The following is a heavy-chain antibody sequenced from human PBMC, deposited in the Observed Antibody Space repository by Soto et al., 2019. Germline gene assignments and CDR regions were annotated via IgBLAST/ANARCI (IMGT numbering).Heavy chain of an antibody. J-gene: IGHJ5*02. V-gene: IGHV4-31*03. CDR2: IYYSGST. CDR3: ARVIVVVAMNWFDP. Sequence: SETLSLTCTVSGGSISSGGYYWSWIRQHPGKGLEWIGYIYYSGSTYYNPSLKSRVTISVDTSKNQFSLKLSSVTAADTAVYYCARVIVVVAMNWFDPWGQGTLVTVSS. CDR1: GGSISSGGYY. D-gene: IGHD2-15*01.